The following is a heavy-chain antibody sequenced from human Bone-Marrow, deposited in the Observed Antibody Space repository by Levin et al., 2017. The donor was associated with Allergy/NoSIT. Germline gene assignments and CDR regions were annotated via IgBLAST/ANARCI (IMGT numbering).Heavy chain of an antibody. V-gene: IGHV3-66*01. D-gene: IGHD3-10*01. CDR1: GFTVSSNY. J-gene: IGHJ6*03. CDR2: IYSGGST. Sequence: GGSLRLSCAASGFTVSSNYMSWVRQAPGKGLEWVSVIYSGGSTYYADSVKGRFTISRDNSKNTLYLQMNSLRAEDTAVYYCARDLQYYGSGSLRSDYYYYYYMDVWGKGTTVTVSS. CDR3: ARDLQYYGSGSLRSDYYYYYYMDV.